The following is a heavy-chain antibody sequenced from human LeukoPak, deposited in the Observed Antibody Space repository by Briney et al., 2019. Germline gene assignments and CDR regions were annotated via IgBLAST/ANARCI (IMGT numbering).Heavy chain of an antibody. CDR2: INPNSGGT. Sequence: GASVKVSCKASGYTFTGYYMHWVRQAPGQGLEWMGWINPNSGGTNYAQKFQGRVTMTRDTSISTAYMELSRLRSDDTAVYYRARVRYDSSGYDLDYWGQGTLVTVSS. CDR3: ARVRYDSSGYDLDY. V-gene: IGHV1-2*02. CDR1: GYTFTGYY. J-gene: IGHJ4*02. D-gene: IGHD3-22*01.